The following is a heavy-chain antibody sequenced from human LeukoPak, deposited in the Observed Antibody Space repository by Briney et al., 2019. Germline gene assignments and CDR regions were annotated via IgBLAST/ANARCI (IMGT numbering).Heavy chain of an antibody. V-gene: IGHV3-20*04. D-gene: IGHD3-22*01. CDR2: INWNGGST. J-gene: IGHJ3*02. CDR3: ARDSIPGYDSSGYMVAFDI. Sequence: GGSLRLSCAVSGFFFDDYDMTWVRQGPGKGLEWVSRINWNGGSTGYADSVKGRFTISRDNAKNSLYLQMNSLRAEDTAVYYCARDSIPGYDSSGYMVAFDIWGQGTMVTVSS. CDR1: GFFFDDYD.